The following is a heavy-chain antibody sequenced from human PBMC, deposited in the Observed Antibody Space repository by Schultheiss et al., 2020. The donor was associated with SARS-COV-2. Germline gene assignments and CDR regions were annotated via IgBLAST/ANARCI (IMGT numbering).Heavy chain of an antibody. V-gene: IGHV3-48*01. D-gene: IGHD3-22*01. J-gene: IGHJ2*01. CDR3: ARERGTYYYDSSGYYYYWYFDL. CDR2: ISSSSSTI. Sequence: GGSLRLSCAASGFTFSSYSMNWVRQAPGKGLEWVSYISSSSSTIYYADSVKGRFTISRDNAKNSLYLQMNSLRAEDTAVYYCARERGTYYYDSSGYYYYWYFDLWGRGTLVTVSS. CDR1: GFTFSSYS.